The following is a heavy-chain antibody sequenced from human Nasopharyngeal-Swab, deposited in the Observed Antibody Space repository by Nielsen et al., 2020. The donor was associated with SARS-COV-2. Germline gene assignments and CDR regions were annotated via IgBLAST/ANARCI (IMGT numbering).Heavy chain of an antibody. Sequence: SLKISCEASGFTFSSYPMQWVRRAPGKGLEWVSVISYGGGDEHYADSVKGRFTISRDNSKNTPYLQMNSLTVDDTAVYYCARSYNPGGFGWLLSNDWGQGTLVTVSS. J-gene: IGHJ4*02. CDR3: ARSYNPGGFGWLLSND. CDR2: ISYGGGDE. D-gene: IGHD3-9*01. CDR1: GFTFSSYP. V-gene: IGHV3-30*04.